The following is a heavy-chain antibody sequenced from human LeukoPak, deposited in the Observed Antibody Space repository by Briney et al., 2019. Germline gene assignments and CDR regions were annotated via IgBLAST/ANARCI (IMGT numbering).Heavy chain of an antibody. J-gene: IGHJ5*02. CDR1: GFTVSSYG. V-gene: IGHV3-30*18. D-gene: IGHD1-26*01. CDR3: AKDSGGSYNNWFDP. CDR2: ISYDGSNK. Sequence: PGGSLRLACAASGFTVSSYGMHWVRQAPGKGREWVAVISYDGSNKYYADSVKGRFTISRDNSKNTLYLQMNSLRAEDTAVYYCAKDSGGSYNNWFDPWGQGTLVTVSS.